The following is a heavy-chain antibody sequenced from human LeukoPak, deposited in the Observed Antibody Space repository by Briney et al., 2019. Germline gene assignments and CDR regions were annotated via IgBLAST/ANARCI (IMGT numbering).Heavy chain of an antibody. V-gene: IGHV3-30*04. D-gene: IGHD2-2*01. J-gene: IGHJ6*04. CDR1: GFTFSSYA. CDR2: ISYGGSNK. CDR3: ARDYCSSTSCYAYYYYGMDV. Sequence: GRSLRLSCAASGFTFSSYAMHWVRQAPGKGLEWVAVISYGGSNKYYADSVKGRFTISRDNSKNTLYLQMNSLRAEDTAVYYCARDYCSSTSCYAYYYYGMDVWGKGTTVTVSS.